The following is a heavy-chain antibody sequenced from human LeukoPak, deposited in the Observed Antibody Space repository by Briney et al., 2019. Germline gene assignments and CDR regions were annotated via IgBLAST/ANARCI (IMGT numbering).Heavy chain of an antibody. CDR2: ISAYNGNT. V-gene: IGHV1-18*01. CDR1: GYTFTSYG. Sequence: ASVKASCKASGYTFTSYGISWVRQAPGQGLEWMGWISAYNGNTNYAQKLQGRVTMTTDTSTSTAYMELRSLRSDDTAVYYCARDRAAGTVGAFDIWGQGTMVTVSS. CDR3: ARDRAAGTVGAFDI. J-gene: IGHJ3*02. D-gene: IGHD6-13*01.